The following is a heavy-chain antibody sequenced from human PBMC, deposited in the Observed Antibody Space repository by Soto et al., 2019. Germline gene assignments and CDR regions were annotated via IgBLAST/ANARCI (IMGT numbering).Heavy chain of an antibody. CDR3: ASHLTGDNWFDP. CDR1: GGSFSGYY. CDR2: INHSGST. J-gene: IGHJ5*02. D-gene: IGHD7-27*01. Sequence: SETLSLTCAVYGGSFSGYYWSWIRQPPGKGLEWIGEINHSGSTNYNPSLKSRVTISVDTSKNQFSLKLSSVTAADTAVYYWASHLTGDNWFDPWGQGTLVTVSS. V-gene: IGHV4-34*01.